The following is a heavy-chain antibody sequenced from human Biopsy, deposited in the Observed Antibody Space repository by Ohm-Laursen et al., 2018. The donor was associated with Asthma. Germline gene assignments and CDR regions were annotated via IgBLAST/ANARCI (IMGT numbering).Heavy chain of an antibody. V-gene: IGHV7-4-1*02. CDR3: ARGLLGMDV. CDR1: GYIFTSHA. D-gene: IGHD2-15*01. J-gene: IGHJ6*02. Sequence: ASVKASCKASGYIFTSHAMNWVRQAPGQGLEWMGRINTNTGSPTYAQGFTGRFVFSLDTSVSTAYLQISSLKADDTAVYYCARGLLGMDVWGQGTTVTVSS. CDR2: INTNTGSP.